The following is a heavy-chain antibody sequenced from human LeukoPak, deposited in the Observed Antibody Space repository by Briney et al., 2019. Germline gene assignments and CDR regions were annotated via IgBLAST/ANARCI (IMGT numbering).Heavy chain of an antibody. D-gene: IGHD1-26*01. CDR3: AKDRYSGSYGY. Sequence: GRSLRLSCAASGFTFSSYGMHWVRQAPSKGLEWVAVISYDGSNKYYADSVKGRFTISRDNSKNTLYLQMNSLRAEDTAVYYCAKDRYSGSYGYWGQGTLVTVSS. J-gene: IGHJ4*02. CDR2: ISYDGSNK. V-gene: IGHV3-30*18. CDR1: GFTFSSYG.